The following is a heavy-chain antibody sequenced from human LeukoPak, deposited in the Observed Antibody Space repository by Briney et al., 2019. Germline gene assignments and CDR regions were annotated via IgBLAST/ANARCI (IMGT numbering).Heavy chain of an antibody. CDR2: ISGNGGNS. CDR1: GFTFINYA. D-gene: IGHD2-21*01. V-gene: IGHV3-23*01. J-gene: IGHJ3*02. CDR3: AKVITWSTKPFDI. Sequence: GGSLRLSCAASGFTFINYAMTWVRQAPGKGLEWVSIISGNGGNSYYGDSVKGRFIISRDNSKNTLYLQTNSLRVEDTAVYYCAKVITWSTKPFDIWGQGTMVTVSS.